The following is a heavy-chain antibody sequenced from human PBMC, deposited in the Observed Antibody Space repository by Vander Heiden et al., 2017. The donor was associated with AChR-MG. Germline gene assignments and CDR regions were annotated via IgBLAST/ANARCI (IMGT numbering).Heavy chain of an antibody. CDR2: ISAYNGNT. J-gene: IGHJ4*02. CDR3: ARGLQPDYYDSSGYKAIGY. V-gene: IGHV1-18*01. CDR1: GYTFTSYG. D-gene: IGHD3-22*01. Sequence: QVHLVQSGAEVKKPGASVKVSCKASGYTFTSYGISWVRQAPGQGLEWMGWISAYNGNTNYAQKLQGRVTMTTDTSTSTAYMELRSLRSDDTAVYYCARGLQPDYYDSSGYKAIGYWGQGTLVTVSS.